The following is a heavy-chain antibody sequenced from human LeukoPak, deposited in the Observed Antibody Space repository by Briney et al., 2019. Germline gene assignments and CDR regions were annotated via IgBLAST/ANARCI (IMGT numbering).Heavy chain of an antibody. D-gene: IGHD1-26*01. CDR2: IYYSGST. V-gene: IGHV4-39*07. J-gene: IGHJ4*02. CDR3: ARDGRFPPEVLPRYFDY. Sequence: TSETLSLTCTVSVGSVSSGSDYWGWVRQPPGKGLEWIGNIYYSGSTYYNPSLKSRVTISVETSKNQFSLKLSSVTAADTAVYYCARDGRFPPEVLPRYFDYWGQGTLVTVSS. CDR1: VGSVSSGSDY.